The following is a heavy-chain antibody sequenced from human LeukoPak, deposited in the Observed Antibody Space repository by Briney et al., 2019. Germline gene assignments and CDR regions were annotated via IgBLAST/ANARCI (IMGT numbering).Heavy chain of an antibody. J-gene: IGHJ4*02. CDR2: ISTNGGGT. V-gene: IGHV3-23*01. D-gene: IGHD3-10*01. CDR1: GFTFRNYA. CDR3: AKELTSGGYFDY. Sequence: GGSVRLSCAASGFTFRNYAMSWVRHAPGKGLEWVSAISTNGGGTYNTDSVQGRFTISRHNSKNTVYLQMNSLRAEDTATYYCAKELTSGGYFDYWGQGTLVTVSS.